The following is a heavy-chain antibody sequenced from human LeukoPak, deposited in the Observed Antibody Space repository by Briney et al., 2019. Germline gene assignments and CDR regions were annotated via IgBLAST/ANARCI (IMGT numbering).Heavy chain of an antibody. CDR2: IYYNGGT. Sequence: SETLSLTCTVSGGSISSGGYYWTWLRQHPEKGLEWIGYIYYNGGTYYNPSLKSRITISADTSKNQFSLKVSAVTAAETAVYYCARGSSSSRPNFDYWGQGTLVTVSS. V-gene: IGHV4-31*03. CDR3: ARGSSSSRPNFDY. D-gene: IGHD6-6*01. J-gene: IGHJ4*02. CDR1: GGSISSGGYY.